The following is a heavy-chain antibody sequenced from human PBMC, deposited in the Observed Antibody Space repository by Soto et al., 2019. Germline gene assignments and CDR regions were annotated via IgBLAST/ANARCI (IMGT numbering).Heavy chain of an antibody. Sequence: QVQLVQSGAEVKKPGASVKVSCKASGYTFTSYYMHWVRQAPGQGLEWMGIINTSGGSTSYAQKFQGRVTMTRDTSTSTVYMELSSLRSEDTAVYYCARSKLPPARGQLWLPYWGQGTLVTVSS. CDR3: ARSKLPPARGQLWLPY. CDR2: INTSGGST. CDR1: GYTFTSYY. J-gene: IGHJ4*02. D-gene: IGHD5-18*01. V-gene: IGHV1-46*01.